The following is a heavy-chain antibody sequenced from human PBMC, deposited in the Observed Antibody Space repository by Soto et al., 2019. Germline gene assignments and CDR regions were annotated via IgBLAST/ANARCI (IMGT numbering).Heavy chain of an antibody. Sequence: ASVKVSCKASGGTFSSYAISWVRQAPGQGLEWMGGIIPIFGTANYAQKFQGRVTITADESTSTAYMELSSLRSEDTAVYYCATHIETSRPWVMYYFDYWGQGNLVTVSS. J-gene: IGHJ4*02. CDR1: GGTFSSYA. V-gene: IGHV1-69*13. CDR3: ATHIETSRPWVMYYFDY. D-gene: IGHD2-21*01. CDR2: IIPIFGTA.